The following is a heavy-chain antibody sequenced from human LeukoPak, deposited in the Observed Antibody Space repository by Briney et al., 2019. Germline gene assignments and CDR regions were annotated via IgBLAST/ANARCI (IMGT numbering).Heavy chain of an antibody. CDR3: ARTRSEYYGSGSFFYGYYYMDV. Sequence: SETLSLTCTVSGGSISSYYWSWIRQPAGKGLEWIGRIYTSGSTNYNPSLKSRVTMSVDTSKNQFSLKLSSVTAADTAVYYCARTRSEYYGSGSFFYGYYYMDVWGKGTTVTVSS. V-gene: IGHV4-4*07. D-gene: IGHD3-10*01. CDR1: GGSISSYY. J-gene: IGHJ6*03. CDR2: IYTSGST.